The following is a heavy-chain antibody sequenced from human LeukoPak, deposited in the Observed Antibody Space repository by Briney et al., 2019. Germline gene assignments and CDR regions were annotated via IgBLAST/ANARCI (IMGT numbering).Heavy chain of an antibody. CDR2: ISGSGGST. Sequence: SGGSLRLSCAASGFTFSNYAMSWVRQAPGKGLEWVSAISGSGGSTYYADSVKGRFTISRDDSKNTLYLQMNSLRAEDTAVYYCAKDLVSARTQLWTSFDYWGQGTLVTVSS. V-gene: IGHV3-23*01. D-gene: IGHD5-18*01. CDR1: GFTFSNYA. CDR3: AKDLVSARTQLWTSFDY. J-gene: IGHJ4*02.